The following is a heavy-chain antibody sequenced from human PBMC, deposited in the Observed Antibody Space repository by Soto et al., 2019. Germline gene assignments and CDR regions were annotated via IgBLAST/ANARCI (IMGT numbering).Heavy chain of an antibody. D-gene: IGHD5-12*01. CDR2: IYYSGST. V-gene: IGHV4-39*02. CDR1: GGSISSSNYY. J-gene: IGHJ3*02. CDR3: ARRWAHIVVTKNAFDI. Sequence: QLQLQESGPGLVRPSETLSLTFTVSGGSISSSNYYWGWIRQPPGKGLEWSGNIYYSGSTFYSPSRKSRLTISVHTSKNHFSLRLTAVTAADTAVYFCARRWAHIVVTKNAFDIWGQGTMVTVSS.